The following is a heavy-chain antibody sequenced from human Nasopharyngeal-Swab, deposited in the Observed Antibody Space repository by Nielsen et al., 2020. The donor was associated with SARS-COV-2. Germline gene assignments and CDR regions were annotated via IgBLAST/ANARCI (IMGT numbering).Heavy chain of an antibody. CDR3: ARERVMITFGGVIVETDAFDI. CDR1: GFTFSDYY. Sequence: GESLKISCAASGFTFSDYYMSWIRQAPGKGLEWVSYISSSSSYTNYADSVKGQFTISRDNAKNSLYLQMNSLRAEDTAVYYCARERVMITFGGVIVETDAFDIWGQGTMVTVSS. V-gene: IGHV3-11*06. CDR2: ISSSSSYT. J-gene: IGHJ3*02. D-gene: IGHD3-16*02.